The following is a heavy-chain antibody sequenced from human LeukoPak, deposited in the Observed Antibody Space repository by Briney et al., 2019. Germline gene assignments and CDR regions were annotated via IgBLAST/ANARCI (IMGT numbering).Heavy chain of an antibody. V-gene: IGHV4-30-4*01. D-gene: IGHD5-12*01. CDR1: GGSISGGDYY. CDR3: ARGPPSGYDPLGAFDY. CDR2: IYYSGST. Sequence: PSETLSLTCTVSGGSISGGDYYWSWIRQPPGKGLEWIGYIYYSGSTYYNPSLKSRVTISVDTSKNQFSLKLSSVTAADTAVYYCARGPPSGYDPLGAFDYWGQGTLVTVSS. J-gene: IGHJ4*02.